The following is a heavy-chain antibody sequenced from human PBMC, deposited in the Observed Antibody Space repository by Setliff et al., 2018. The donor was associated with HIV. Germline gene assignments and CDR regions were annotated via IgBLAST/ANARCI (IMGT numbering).Heavy chain of an antibody. CDR1: GYAFSESG. Sequence: GASVKVSCKASGYAFSESGIHWVRQAPGQRLEWMGWINAGNGNTKYSQKFQGRVTITRDKFASTVYIELSSLRSDDTAVYYCARARGYSYGGFDYYGMDVWGQGTTVTVSS. CDR3: ARARGYSYGGFDYYGMDV. D-gene: IGHD5-18*01. J-gene: IGHJ6*02. V-gene: IGHV1-3*01. CDR2: INAGNGNT.